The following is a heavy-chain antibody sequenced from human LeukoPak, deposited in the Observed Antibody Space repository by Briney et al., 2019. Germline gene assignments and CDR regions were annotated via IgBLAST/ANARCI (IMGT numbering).Heavy chain of an antibody. V-gene: IGHV3-9*01. Sequence: GGSLRLSCAASGFTFDDYAMHWVRQAPGKGLEWVSGISWNSGSIGYADSVKGRFTISRDNAKNSLYLQMNSLRAEDTAVYYCARDLIVGAPDYFDFWGQGTLVTVSS. CDR1: GFTFDDYA. D-gene: IGHD1-26*01. CDR3: ARDLIVGAPDYFDF. J-gene: IGHJ4*02. CDR2: ISWNSGSI.